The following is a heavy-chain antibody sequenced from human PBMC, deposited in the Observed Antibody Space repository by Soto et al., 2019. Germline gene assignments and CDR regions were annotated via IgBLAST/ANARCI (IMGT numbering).Heavy chain of an antibody. J-gene: IGHJ4*02. D-gene: IGHD3-3*01. CDR3: TKDRQPDGFWTFDY. CDR1: GGSISSSSYY. Sequence: PSETLSLTCTVSGGSISSSSYYWGWIRQPPGKGLEWIGSIYYSGSTYYNPSLKSRVTISVDTSKNQFSLKLSSVTAADTAVYYCTKDRQPDGFWTFDYWGQGTQVTVSS. V-gene: IGHV4-39*02. CDR2: IYYSGST.